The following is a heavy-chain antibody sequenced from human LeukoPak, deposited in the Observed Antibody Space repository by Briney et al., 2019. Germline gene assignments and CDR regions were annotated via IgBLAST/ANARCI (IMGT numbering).Heavy chain of an antibody. J-gene: IGHJ4*02. D-gene: IGHD3-22*01. CDR2: IYYSGST. Sequence: SETLSLTCTVSGGSISSGDFYWSWIRQPPGKGLEWIEYIYYSGSTYYNPSLKSRVTISVDTSKNQFSLKLSSVTAADTAVYYCARGLYYYEGDWGQGTLVTVSS. CDR3: ARGLYYYEGD. CDR1: GGSISSGDFY. V-gene: IGHV4-30-4*08.